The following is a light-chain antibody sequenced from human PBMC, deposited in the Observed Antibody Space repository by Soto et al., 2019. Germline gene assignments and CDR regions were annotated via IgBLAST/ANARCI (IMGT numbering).Light chain of an antibody. CDR1: SSDVGYTF. J-gene: IGLJ1*01. V-gene: IGLV2-14*03. CDR3: SAYTSSNTLLV. CDR2: DVA. Sequence: QSALTQPASVXGAPGQSITVSCTATSSDVGYTFVSWYQHHPGKAPKLLIYDVANRPSGVSTRFSGSRSGDTASLTISGLQAEDEADYFCSAYTSSNTLLVFGTGTKVTVL.